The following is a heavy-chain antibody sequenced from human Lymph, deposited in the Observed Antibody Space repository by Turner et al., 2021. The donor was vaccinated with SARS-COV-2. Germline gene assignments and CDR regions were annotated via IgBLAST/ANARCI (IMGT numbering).Heavy chain of an antibody. D-gene: IGHD2-8*01. CDR3: ARVVVLRRAYFDY. CDR1: GGSISSGDYY. CDR2: SYYSGST. Sequence: QVQLQESGPGLVKPSQTLSPSCTVSGGSISSGDYYWSWIRQPPGKGLEWIGYSYYSGSTYYNPALKSRVTISVDTSKNQCSLKLRSVTATDTAVYYCARVVVLRRAYFDYWGQGTLVTVSS. J-gene: IGHJ4*02. V-gene: IGHV4-30-4*01.